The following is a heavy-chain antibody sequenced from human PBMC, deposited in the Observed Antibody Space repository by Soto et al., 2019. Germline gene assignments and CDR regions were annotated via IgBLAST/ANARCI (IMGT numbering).Heavy chain of an antibody. J-gene: IGHJ4*02. D-gene: IGHD3-22*01. Sequence: GGSLRLSCAASGRTFSSYAMSWVRQAPGKGLQWVSAISGGGSNTYYVDYVKGRITISREDDKNTHYLLMNRRRAEDTAVDYCAKAATEHYYDSCGYYWWGRGTLVTVSS. CDR3: AKAATEHYYDSCGYYW. CDR2: ISGGGSNT. CDR1: GRTFSSYA. V-gene: IGHV3-23*01.